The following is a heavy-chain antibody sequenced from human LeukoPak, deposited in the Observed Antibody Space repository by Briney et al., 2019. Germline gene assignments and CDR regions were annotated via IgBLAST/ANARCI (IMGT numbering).Heavy chain of an antibody. J-gene: IGHJ4*02. CDR1: GFTFSSYA. D-gene: IGHD2-15*01. CDR3: AKDLTSGGSLFDY. Sequence: GESLRLSCAASGFTFSSYAMSWVRQAPGKGLEWVSAISGGGGSTYYADSVKGRFTISRDNSRNTLYLQMNSLRAEDTAVYYCAKDLTSGGSLFDYWGQGTLVTVSS. CDR2: ISGGGGST. V-gene: IGHV3-23*01.